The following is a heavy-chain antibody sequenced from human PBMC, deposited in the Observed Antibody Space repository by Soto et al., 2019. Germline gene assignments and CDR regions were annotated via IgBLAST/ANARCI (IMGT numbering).Heavy chain of an antibody. CDR2: IYYSGST. Sequence: SDTLSLTCTVSGDAVTRGTYYWRWIRQPPGKGLEYIGYIYYSGSTNYNPSLNGRFTISVDTPKKQFSLKLSSATAADTALYYCATANAGAFNVWGQGTLFTVSS. CDR1: GDAVTRGTYY. J-gene: IGHJ3*01. CDR3: ATANAGAFNV. V-gene: IGHV4-61*01.